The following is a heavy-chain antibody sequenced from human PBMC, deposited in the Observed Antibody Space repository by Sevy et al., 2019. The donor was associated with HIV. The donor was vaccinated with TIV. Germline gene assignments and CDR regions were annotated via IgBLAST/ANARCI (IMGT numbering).Heavy chain of an antibody. J-gene: IGHJ4*02. CDR2: LKNKAYSGTL. CDR1: GFTFGDYA. D-gene: IGHD1-1*01. V-gene: IGHV3-49*04. Sequence: GGSLRLSCTGSGFTFGDYAMSWVRQAPGKGLEWVAFLKNKAYSGTLDYAASVKGRFSISRDNSKSIAHLQMNDLKTEDTAIYYCTRWKGGQSIFDYWGQGALVTVSS. CDR3: TRWKGGQSIFDY.